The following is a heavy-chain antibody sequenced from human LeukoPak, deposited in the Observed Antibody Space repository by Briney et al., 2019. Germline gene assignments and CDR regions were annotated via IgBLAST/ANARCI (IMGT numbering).Heavy chain of an antibody. Sequence: GGSLRLSCAASGFTLSSYWMSWVRQAPGKGLEWVANIKQDGSEKYYVDSVKGRFTISRDNSKNTLYLQMNSLRAEDTAVYYCAKGPYYYDSSGPFDYWGQGTLVTVSS. J-gene: IGHJ4*02. CDR1: GFTLSSYW. V-gene: IGHV3-7*01. D-gene: IGHD3-22*01. CDR3: AKGPYYYDSSGPFDY. CDR2: IKQDGSEK.